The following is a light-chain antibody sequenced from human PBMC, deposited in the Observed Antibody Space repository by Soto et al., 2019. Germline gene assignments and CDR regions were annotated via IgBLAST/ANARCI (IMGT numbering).Light chain of an antibody. Sequence: QSVLTQPPSASGSPGQSLTISCTGISSDVGAHNYVSWYQQNPGKAPKLMLYDVNKRPSGVPDRFSGSKSGNTASLTVSGLQAEDDADYYCSSYAGGNNWVFGGGTKLTVL. CDR1: SSDVGAHNY. J-gene: IGLJ3*02. CDR2: DVN. CDR3: SSYAGGNNWV. V-gene: IGLV2-8*01.